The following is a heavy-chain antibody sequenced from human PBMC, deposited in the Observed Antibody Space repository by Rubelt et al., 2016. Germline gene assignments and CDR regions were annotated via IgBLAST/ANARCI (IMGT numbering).Heavy chain of an antibody. CDR2: IYWDDDK. D-gene: IGHD4-11*01. Sequence: QITLKESGPTLVKPTQTLTLTCTFSGFSFSTSGVSVGWIRQPPGKALEWLAFIYWDDDKTYSPSLKSGLTITKDTSKNQVVLTMTNMDPVDTATYFCSHRTYNNYAYWGQGTLVTVSS. CDR3: SHRTYNNYAY. J-gene: IGHJ4*02. V-gene: IGHV2-5*02. CDR1: GFSFSTSGVS.